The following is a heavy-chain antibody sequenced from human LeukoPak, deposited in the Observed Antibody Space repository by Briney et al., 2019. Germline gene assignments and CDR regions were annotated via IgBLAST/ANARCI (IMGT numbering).Heavy chain of an antibody. CDR2: ISSSGSTT. Sequence: GGSLRLSCAASGFTFSSYEMNWVRQAPGKGLEWVSYISSSGSTTYYADSVKGRFTISRDNSKNTLYLQMNSLRAEDTAVYYCARAPYTYYGDYFDYWGQGTLVTVSS. D-gene: IGHD4-17*01. CDR3: ARAPYTYYGDYFDY. V-gene: IGHV3-48*03. J-gene: IGHJ4*02. CDR1: GFTFSSYE.